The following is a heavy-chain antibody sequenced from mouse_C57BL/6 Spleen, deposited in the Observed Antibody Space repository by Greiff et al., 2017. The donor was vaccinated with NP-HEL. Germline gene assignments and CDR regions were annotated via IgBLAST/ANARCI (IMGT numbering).Heavy chain of an antibody. D-gene: IGHD1-1*01. CDR3: VSYYYGSSPYYFDY. CDR2: IDPANGNT. J-gene: IGHJ2*01. Sequence: EVQLQESVAELVRPGASVKLSCTASGFNIKNTYMHWVKQRPEQGLEWIGRIDPANGNTKYAPKFQGKATITADTSSNTAYLQLSSLTSEDTAIYYCVSYYYGSSPYYFDYWGQGTTLTVSS. CDR1: GFNIKNTY. V-gene: IGHV14-3*01.